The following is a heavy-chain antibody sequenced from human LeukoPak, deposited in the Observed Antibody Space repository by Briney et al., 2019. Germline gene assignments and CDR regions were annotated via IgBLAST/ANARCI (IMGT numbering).Heavy chain of an antibody. D-gene: IGHD1-26*01. J-gene: IGHJ4*02. Sequence: GASVKVSCKASGYTFTGYYMHWVRQAPAQGLECMGRINPNNGGTNYAQNFQGRVTMTGDTSISTAYMELSSLRSDDTAVYYCTRESGGYHGNDYWGQGTLVTVSS. V-gene: IGHV1-2*06. CDR1: GYTFTGYY. CDR3: TRESGGYHGNDY. CDR2: INPNNGGT.